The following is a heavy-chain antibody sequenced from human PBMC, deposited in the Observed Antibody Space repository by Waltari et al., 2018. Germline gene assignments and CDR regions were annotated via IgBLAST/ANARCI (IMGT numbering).Heavy chain of an antibody. CDR3: AKDQVHHTVVGAFDI. D-gene: IGHD2-15*01. CDR2: SSGSGGST. V-gene: IGHV3-23*04. Sequence: EVQLVEAGGGLVQPGGSLRLSCAASGFTFSRHAISWVRQAPGKGLEWVSDSSGSGGSTYYADSVKGRFTISRDNSKNTLYLQMNSLRAEDTAVYYCAKDQVHHTVVGAFDIWGQGTMVTVSS. CDR1: GFTFSRHA. J-gene: IGHJ3*02.